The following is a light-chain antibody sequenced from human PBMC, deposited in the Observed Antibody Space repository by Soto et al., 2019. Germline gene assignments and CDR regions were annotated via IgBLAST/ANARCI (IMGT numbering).Light chain of an antibody. Sequence: EIVMTQSPATLSVSPGERATLSCRASQSVSSNLAWYQQKPGQAPRLLIYGASTRATGIPARFSGSGSGTEFTITISSLQSEDFAVYYCKQYNNLPPKITFGQGTRLEIK. CDR1: QSVSSN. J-gene: IGKJ5*01. CDR2: GAS. CDR3: KQYNNLPPKIT. V-gene: IGKV3-15*01.